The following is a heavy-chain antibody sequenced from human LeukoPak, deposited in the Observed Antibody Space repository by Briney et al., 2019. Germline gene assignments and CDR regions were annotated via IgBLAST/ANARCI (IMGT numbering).Heavy chain of an antibody. J-gene: IGHJ4*02. CDR3: ARVSLRITIFGVVTRLFDY. Sequence: SETLSLTCTVSGGSISSSSYYWGWIRQPPGKGLEWIGSIYYSGSTYYNPSPKSRVTISVDTSKNQFSLKLSSVTAADTAVYYCARVSLRITIFGVVTRLFDYWGQGTLVTVSS. V-gene: IGHV4-39*01. D-gene: IGHD3-3*01. CDR2: IYYSGST. CDR1: GGSISSSSYY.